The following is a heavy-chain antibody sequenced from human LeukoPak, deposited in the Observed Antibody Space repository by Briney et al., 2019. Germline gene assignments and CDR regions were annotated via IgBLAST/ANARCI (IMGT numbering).Heavy chain of an antibody. CDR1: GFTFDDYG. V-gene: IGHV3-20*04. J-gene: IGHJ4*02. CDR2: INWNGGST. CDR3: ARGERRIAVAGGFDY. D-gene: IGHD6-19*01. Sequence: PGGSLRLSCAASGFTFDDYGMSWVRQAPGKGLEWVSGINWNGGSTGYADSVKGRFTISRDNAKNSLYLQMNSLRAEDTALYYCARGERRIAVAGGFDYWGQGTLVTVSS.